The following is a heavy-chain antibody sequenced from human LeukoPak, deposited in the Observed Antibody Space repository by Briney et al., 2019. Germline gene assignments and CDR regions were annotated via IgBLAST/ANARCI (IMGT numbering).Heavy chain of an antibody. D-gene: IGHD3-10*01. CDR1: GFTFSSYA. Sequence: GRSLRLSCVAASGFTFSSYAMSWVRQAPGKGLEWVSAISGSGGSTYYADSVKGRFTISRDNSKNTLYLQMNSLRAEDTAVYYCAKDRVLLWFGELSYYFDYWGQGTLVTVSS. CDR3: AKDRVLLWFGELSYYFDY. CDR2: ISGSGGST. J-gene: IGHJ4*02. V-gene: IGHV3-23*01.